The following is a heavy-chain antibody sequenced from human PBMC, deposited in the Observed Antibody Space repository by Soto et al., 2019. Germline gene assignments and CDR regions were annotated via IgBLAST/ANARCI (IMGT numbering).Heavy chain of an antibody. J-gene: IGHJ4*01. V-gene: IGHV3-7*05. D-gene: IGHD3-10*01. CDR3: ARYFKGKDY. Sequence: EVRLVESGGGLVQPGESLRLSCAASGFTFSTYWMSWVRQAPGKGLEWVANIRGDGNERYCVDSVKGRFTISRDNAENSLYLQMNSLRSEDTARYYGARYFKGKDYWGQGTLVTVSS. CDR2: IRGDGNER. CDR1: GFTFSTYW.